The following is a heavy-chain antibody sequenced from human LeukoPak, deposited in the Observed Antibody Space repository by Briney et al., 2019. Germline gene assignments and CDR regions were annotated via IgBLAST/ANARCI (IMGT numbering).Heavy chain of an antibody. CDR2: IKQDGTEK. CDR3: AKLAKYFYGSETYYFFEH. Sequence: GESLRLSCAASGFSFTTYWMSWVRQAPGKGLEWVANIKQDGTEKYYVDSVKGRFSISRDNAKNSLYLQMNSLRVEDTAVYYCAKLAKYFYGSETYYFFEHWGQGTPVTASS. CDR1: GFSFTTYW. J-gene: IGHJ4*02. V-gene: IGHV3-7*01. D-gene: IGHD3-10*01.